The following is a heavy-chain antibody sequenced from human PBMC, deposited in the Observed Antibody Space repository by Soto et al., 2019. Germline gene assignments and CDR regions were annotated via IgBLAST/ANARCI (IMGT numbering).Heavy chain of an antibody. D-gene: IGHD3-3*01. CDR1: GFRLTIYW. CDR2: IYPADSDT. CDR3: VRQSNYDFWNGYIDY. Sequence: PGESLKISCQTSGFRLTIYWIGWVRQMPGKGLEWMGIIYPADSDTRYSPSFQGQVTISADKSIGTAYLQWSSLKASDTAMYYCVRQSNYDFWNGYIDYWGHGTLVTVSS. V-gene: IGHV5-51*01. J-gene: IGHJ4*01.